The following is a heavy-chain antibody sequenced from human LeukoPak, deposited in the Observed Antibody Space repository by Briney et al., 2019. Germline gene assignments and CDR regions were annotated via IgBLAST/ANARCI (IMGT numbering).Heavy chain of an antibody. CDR2: INPSSGGT. D-gene: IGHD2-8*01. CDR1: GYTFTGYY. Sequence: ASVKVSCKASGYTFTGYYMHWVRQAPGQGLEWMGWINPSSGGTNYAQKFQGRVTMTRDTSISTAYMELSRLRSDDTAVYYCARDGVVLGGFGVAPGRYGMDVWGQGTTVTVSS. V-gene: IGHV1-2*02. J-gene: IGHJ6*02. CDR3: ARDGVVLGGFGVAPGRYGMDV.